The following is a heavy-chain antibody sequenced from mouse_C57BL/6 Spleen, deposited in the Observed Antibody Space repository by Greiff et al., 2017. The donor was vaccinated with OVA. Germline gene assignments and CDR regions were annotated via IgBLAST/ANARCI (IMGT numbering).Heavy chain of an antibody. J-gene: IGHJ2*01. CDR2: ISDGGSYT. CDR3: ARVYDYDDFDY. V-gene: IGHV5-4*03. Sequence: DVMLVESGGGLVKPGGSLKLSCAASGFTFSSYAMSWVRQTPEKRLEWVATISDGGSYTYYPDNVKGRFTISRDNAKNNLYLQMSHLKSEDTAMYYCARVYDYDDFDYWGQGTTLTVSS. CDR1: GFTFSSYA. D-gene: IGHD2-4*01.